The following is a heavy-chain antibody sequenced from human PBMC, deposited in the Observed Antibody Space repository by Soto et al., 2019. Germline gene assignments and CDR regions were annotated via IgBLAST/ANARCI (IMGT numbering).Heavy chain of an antibody. J-gene: IGHJ4*02. Sequence: SETLSLTCTVSGGSISSYYWSWIRQPPGKGLEWIGYIYYSGSTNYNPSLKSRVTISVDTSKNQFSLKLSSVTAADTAVYYCARRGRGRGYGDSYYFDYWGQGTLVTVSS. D-gene: IGHD4-17*01. CDR1: GGSISSYY. V-gene: IGHV4-59*08. CDR2: IYYSGST. CDR3: ARRGRGRGYGDSYYFDY.